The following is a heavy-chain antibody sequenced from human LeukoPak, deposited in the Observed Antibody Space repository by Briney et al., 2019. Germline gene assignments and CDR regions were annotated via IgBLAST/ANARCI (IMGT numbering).Heavy chain of an antibody. CDR3: ARGIAHSSGWYGRRKWFDP. J-gene: IGHJ5*02. CDR1: GGSISSSSYY. V-gene: IGHV4-39*01. CDR2: IYYSGST. Sequence: SETLSLTCTVSGGSISSSSYYWGWIRQPPGKGLEWIGSIYYSGSTYHNPSLKSRVTISVDTSKNQFSLKLSSVTAADTAVYYCARGIAHSSGWYGRRKWFDPWGQGTLVTVSS. D-gene: IGHD6-19*01.